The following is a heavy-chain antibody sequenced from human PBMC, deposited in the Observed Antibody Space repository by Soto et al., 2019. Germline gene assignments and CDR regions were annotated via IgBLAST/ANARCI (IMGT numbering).Heavy chain of an antibody. Sequence: QVQLVQSGAEVKNPGASVKLSCKASGYTFGSYYMHWVRQAPGQGLEWMGLINPRDDGMSYAQKFQSRDVTSKDTSTTTVYMEVSSLRSDDTAVYYWSRVGPTYFQERSGDYDASWCQGTLVTVSS. CDR1: GYTFGSYY. CDR3: SRVGPTYFQERSGDYDAS. V-gene: IGHV1-46*03. J-gene: IGHJ1*01. CDR2: INPRDDGM. D-gene: IGHD3-3*01.